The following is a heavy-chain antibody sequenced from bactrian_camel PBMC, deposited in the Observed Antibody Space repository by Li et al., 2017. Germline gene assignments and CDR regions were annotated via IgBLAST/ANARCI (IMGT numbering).Heavy chain of an antibody. D-gene: IGHD3*01. J-gene: IGHJ4*01. Sequence: VQLVESGGGTVQAGGSLRLSCAVPGSILSSHCVAWFRQFPNLGKDRLMGVASIDKDGQTRLSDSVKGRFSISRDTTENTVYLQMDSLEPEDTAMYFCAADQRYCGLWYGHPRHYWGQGTQVTVS. CDR2: IDKDGQT. V-gene: IGHV3S53*01. CDR3: AADQRYCGLWYGHPRHY. CDR1: GSILSSHC.